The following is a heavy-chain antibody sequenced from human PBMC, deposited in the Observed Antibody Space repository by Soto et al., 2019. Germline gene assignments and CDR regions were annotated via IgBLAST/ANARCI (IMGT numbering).Heavy chain of an antibody. V-gene: IGHV4-59*10. Sequence: ASETLSLTCAVYGGSVIGYYWNWIRQPAGKGLEWIGRIHSTRSPNYNPSLKSRVTMSVDTSKNQFSLKLNLTSVTAADTAVYYCARSPAYGDYANLDTWGQGTLVTVSS. J-gene: IGHJ5*02. D-gene: IGHD4-17*01. CDR1: GGSVIGYY. CDR3: ARSPAYGDYANLDT. CDR2: IHSTRSP.